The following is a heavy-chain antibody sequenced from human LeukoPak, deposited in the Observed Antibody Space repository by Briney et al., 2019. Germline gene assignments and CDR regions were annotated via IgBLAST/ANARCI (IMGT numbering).Heavy chain of an antibody. V-gene: IGHV1-69*13. D-gene: IGHD6-19*01. CDR1: VGTFSSYG. J-gene: IGHJ4*02. CDR3: ASLAVAGIFDY. CDR2: IMPIFGTA. Sequence: GASVKVSCKASVGTFSSYGISWVRQAPGPGLEWMGGIMPIFGTANYAQKFEGRVTITADESTSTAYMELSSLRSEDTAVYYCASLAVAGIFDYWGQGTLVTVSS.